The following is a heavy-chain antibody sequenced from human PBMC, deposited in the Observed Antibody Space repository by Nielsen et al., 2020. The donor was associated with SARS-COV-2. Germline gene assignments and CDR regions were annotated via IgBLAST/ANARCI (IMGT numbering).Heavy chain of an antibody. CDR3: ARVYSSGWYRGYYFDY. CDR1: GGSISSGDYY. D-gene: IGHD6-19*01. J-gene: IGHJ4*02. V-gene: IGHV4-30-4*01. Sequence: LRLSCTVSGGSISSGDYYWSWIRQPPGKGLEWIGYIYYSGSTYYNPPLKSRVTISVDTSKNQFSLKLSSVTAADTAVYYCARVYSSGWYRGYYFDYWGQGTLVTVSS. CDR2: IYYSGST.